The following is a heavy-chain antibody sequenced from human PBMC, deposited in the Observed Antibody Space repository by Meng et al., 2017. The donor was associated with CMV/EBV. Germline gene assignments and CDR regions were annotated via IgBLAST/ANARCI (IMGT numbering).Heavy chain of an antibody. J-gene: IGHJ4*02. D-gene: IGHD1-26*01. Sequence: GGSLRLSCAASGFTFSTYGMSWVRQAPGKGLEWVATIKQDGSEKYYVDSVKGRFTISRDNAKNSLSLQMNSLRAEDTAVYYCARDLSGAEDYWGQGTLVTVSS. V-gene: IGHV3-7*01. CDR3: ARDLSGAEDY. CDR1: GFTFSTYG. CDR2: IKQDGSEK.